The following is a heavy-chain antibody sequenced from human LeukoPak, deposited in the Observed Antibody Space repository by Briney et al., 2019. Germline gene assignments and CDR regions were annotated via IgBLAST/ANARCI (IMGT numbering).Heavy chain of an antibody. D-gene: IGHD6-19*01. V-gene: IGHV3-13*01. CDR1: GFTFSSYD. CDR2: IGTAGDT. Sequence: GGSLRLSCAASGFTFSSYDMHWVRQATGKGLEWVSVIGTAGDTYYPGSVKGRFTISRENAKNSLYLQMNSLRAGDTAVYYCARVIDSGWQRYFDLWGRGTLVIVSS. J-gene: IGHJ2*01. CDR3: ARVIDSGWQRYFDL.